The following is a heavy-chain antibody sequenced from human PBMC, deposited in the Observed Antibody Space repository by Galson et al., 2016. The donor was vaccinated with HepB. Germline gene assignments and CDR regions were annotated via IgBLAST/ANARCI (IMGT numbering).Heavy chain of an antibody. CDR2: IYSGGST. Sequence: SLRLSCAASGFTVSRNYMTWVRQAPGKGLEWVSAIYSGGSTEYADSVKGRFTISRDSSKNTLYLQMNGLRAEDTAVYYCARDGGPTTGDYWGQGSLVTVSS. CDR1: GFTVSRNY. CDR3: ARDGGPTTGDY. V-gene: IGHV3-53*01. J-gene: IGHJ4*02. D-gene: IGHD3-16*01.